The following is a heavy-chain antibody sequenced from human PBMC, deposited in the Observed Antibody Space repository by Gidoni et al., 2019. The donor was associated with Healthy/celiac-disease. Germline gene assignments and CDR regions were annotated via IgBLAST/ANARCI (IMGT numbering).Heavy chain of an antibody. CDR2: IYSGGST. J-gene: IGHJ3*02. V-gene: IGHV3-66*04. Sequence: EVQLVESGGGLVQPGGSLRFSCAASGFTVSSTYMSWVRQAPGKGLEWVSVIYSGGSTYYADSVKGRFTISRDNSKNTLYLQMNSLRAEDTAVYYCARHLSSPDAFDIWGQGTMVTVSS. CDR3: ARHLSSPDAFDI. CDR1: GFTVSSTY.